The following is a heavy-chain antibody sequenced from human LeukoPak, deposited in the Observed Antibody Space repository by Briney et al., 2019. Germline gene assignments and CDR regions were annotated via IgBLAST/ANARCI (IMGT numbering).Heavy chain of an antibody. V-gene: IGHV3-30*02. D-gene: IGHD2-2*01. CDR2: IESSGHEK. CDR1: GFTFSDYA. CDR3: ARGFTSWPQGPYHFDY. Sequence: GGSLRLSCAVSGFTFSDYAMHWVRQAPGKGLEWVASIESSGHEKYSSDSLKGRFTISRDNSKNTLYLQMNTLRPEDTAVFYCARGFTSWPQGPYHFDYWGQGILITVSS. J-gene: IGHJ4*02.